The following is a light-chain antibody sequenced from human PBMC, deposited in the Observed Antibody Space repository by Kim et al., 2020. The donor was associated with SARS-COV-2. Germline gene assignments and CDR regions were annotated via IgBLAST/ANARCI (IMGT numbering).Light chain of an antibody. CDR1: SSDVGGYNY. CDR2: DVS. Sequence: GQSVTISCTGTSSDVGGYNYVSWYQPHPGKAPKLMIYDVSKRPSGVPDRFSGSKSGNTASLTISGLQAEDEADYYCCSYAGSYTWVFGGGTKLTVL. V-gene: IGLV2-11*01. J-gene: IGLJ3*02. CDR3: CSYAGSYTWV.